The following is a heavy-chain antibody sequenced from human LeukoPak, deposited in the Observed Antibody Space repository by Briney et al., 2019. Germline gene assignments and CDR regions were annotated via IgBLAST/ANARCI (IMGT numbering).Heavy chain of an antibody. CDR3: ANLSGSFVHLNYFDS. CDR2: ISGSGGGT. V-gene: IGHV3-23*01. CDR1: GFTFSSYA. J-gene: IGHJ4*02. D-gene: IGHD1-26*01. Sequence: QSGGSLRLSCAASGFTFSSYATSWVRQAPGKGLEWVSAISGSGGGTFYADSVKGRFTFSRDISKNTLYLQMNSLRAEDSAIYYCANLSGSFVHLNYFDSWGQGTLVTVYS.